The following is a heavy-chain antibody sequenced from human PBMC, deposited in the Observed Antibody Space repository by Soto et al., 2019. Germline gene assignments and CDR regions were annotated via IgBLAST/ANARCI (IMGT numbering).Heavy chain of an antibody. Sequence: VRSLRLSCAASGFTFSNAWMSWVRQAPGKGLESVGRIKSKTDGGTTDYAAPAKGRFTISRDDSKNTLYLQMNSLKTEDTAVYYCTTAQYCSGGSCYYYYYMDVWGKGTTVTVSS. CDR3: TTAQYCSGGSCYYYYYMDV. CDR2: IKSKTDGGTT. D-gene: IGHD2-15*01. J-gene: IGHJ6*03. V-gene: IGHV3-15*01. CDR1: GFTFSNAW.